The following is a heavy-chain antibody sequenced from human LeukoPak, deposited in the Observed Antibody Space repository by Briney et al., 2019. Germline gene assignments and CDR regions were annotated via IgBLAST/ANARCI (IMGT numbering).Heavy chain of an antibody. CDR2: IRSKAYGGTT. CDR3: TRVGGSIMDV. CDR1: GFTFGDYA. Sequence: QSGGSLRLSCTASGFTFGDYAMSWVRQAPGKGLEWVGFIRSKAYGGTTEYAASVKGRFTISRDDSKSIAYLQMNSLKTEDTAVYYCTRVGGSIMDVWGKGTTVTVSS. D-gene: IGHD3-10*01. J-gene: IGHJ6*04. V-gene: IGHV3-49*04.